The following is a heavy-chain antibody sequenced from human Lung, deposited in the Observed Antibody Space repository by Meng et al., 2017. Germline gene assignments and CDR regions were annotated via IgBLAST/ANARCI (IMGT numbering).Heavy chain of an antibody. V-gene: IGHV4-4*02. CDR3: ARFDISSSGRGDY. Sequence: VQLQVCCPGLVKLLGALVLTCAGSGFSINGSTWESWVRQSPGKVLEWFGEIFHSGSNNNNPPLGSRVTISVYKSKYQFSLKVYSVTAADTATYYCARFDISSSGRGDYWGQGILVTVSS. CDR1: GFSINGSTW. D-gene: IGHD1-26*01. CDR2: IFHSGSN. J-gene: IGHJ4*02.